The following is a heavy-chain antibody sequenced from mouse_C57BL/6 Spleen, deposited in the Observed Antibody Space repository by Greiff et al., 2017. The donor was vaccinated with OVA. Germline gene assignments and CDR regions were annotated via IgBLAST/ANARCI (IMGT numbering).Heavy chain of an antibody. CDR2: FYPGSGSI. CDR1: GYTFTEYT. V-gene: IGHV1-62-2*01. Sequence: QVQLQQSGAELVKPGASVKLSCKASGYTFTEYTIHWVKQRSGQGLEWIGWFYPGSGSIKYNEKFKDKATLTADKSSSTVYMELSRLTSEDSAVYYGARHEGSSWDVGWYFDVWGTGTTVTVSS. J-gene: IGHJ1*03. CDR3: ARHEGSSWDVGWYFDV. D-gene: IGHD4-1*01.